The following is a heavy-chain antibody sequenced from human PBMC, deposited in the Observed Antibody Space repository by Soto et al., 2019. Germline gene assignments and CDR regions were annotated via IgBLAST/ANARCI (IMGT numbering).Heavy chain of an antibody. CDR3: AGDLRAAAEVFDP. CDR1: GGTFSSYT. Sequence: VKVSSKASGGTFSSYTISWVHQAPGQGLEWMGRIIPILDIANYAQKFQGRVTISADKSTSTAYMELSSLRSEDTAVYYCAGDLRAAAEVFDPWSQGTLVTVSS. CDR2: IIPILDIA. V-gene: IGHV1-69*10. D-gene: IGHD6-13*01. J-gene: IGHJ5*02.